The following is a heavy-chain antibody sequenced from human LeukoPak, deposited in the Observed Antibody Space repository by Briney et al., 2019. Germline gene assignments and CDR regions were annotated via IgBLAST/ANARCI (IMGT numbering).Heavy chain of an antibody. D-gene: IGHD5-12*01. V-gene: IGHV4-38-2*02. J-gene: IGHJ4*02. CDR3: ARVSVDSGYDYGGPNDY. Sequence: SETLSLTCTVSGYSISSVYYWGWIRQPPGKGLEWIGSIYHSGSTYYNPSLKSRVTISVDTSKNQFSLKLSSVTAADTAVYYCARVSVDSGYDYGGPNDYWGQGTLVTVSS. CDR1: GYSISSVYY. CDR2: IYHSGST.